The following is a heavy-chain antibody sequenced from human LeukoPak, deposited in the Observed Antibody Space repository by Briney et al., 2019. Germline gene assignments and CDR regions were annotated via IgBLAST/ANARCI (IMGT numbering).Heavy chain of an antibody. CDR3: VIFLEDDGIRYFDWTHQFDP. Sequence: GWSLRLSCAAAGFTFSNYAMRWVRQATWKGLEWVSSISSSSSSIYYADSVKGRFTISRDNAKNSLYLQMNSLRAEDTAVYYCVIFLEDDGIRYFDWTHQFDPWGQGTLVTVSS. CDR1: GFTFSNYA. J-gene: IGHJ5*02. D-gene: IGHD3-9*01. V-gene: IGHV3-21*01. CDR2: ISSSSSSI.